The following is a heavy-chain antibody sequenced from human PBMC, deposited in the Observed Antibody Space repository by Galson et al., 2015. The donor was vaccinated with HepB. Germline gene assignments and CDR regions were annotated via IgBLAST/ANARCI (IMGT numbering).Heavy chain of an antibody. CDR2: IYYSGST. CDR1: GGSISGSTYY. V-gene: IGHV4-39*07. J-gene: IGHJ4*02. D-gene: IGHD6-13*01. CDR3: ARDPIAAAGRLDY. Sequence: SETLSLTCTVSGGSISGSTYYWGWIRQPPGKGLEWIASIYYSGSTYYNPSLKSRVTMSVDTSKNQFSLKLNSVTAADTAVYYCARDPIAAAGRLDYWGQGTLVTVSS.